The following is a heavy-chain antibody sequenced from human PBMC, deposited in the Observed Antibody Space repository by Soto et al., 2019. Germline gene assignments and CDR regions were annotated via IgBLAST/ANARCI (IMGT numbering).Heavy chain of an antibody. D-gene: IGHD3-3*01. Sequence: GASVKVSCKASGGTFSSYAISWVRQAPGQGLEWMGGIIPIFGTANYAQKFQGRVTITADESTSTAYMELSSLRSEDTAVYYCARDPNLTIFGVVISYYYYGMDVWGQGTTVTVSS. CDR2: IIPIFGTA. V-gene: IGHV1-69*13. CDR1: GGTFSSYA. CDR3: ARDPNLTIFGVVISYYYYGMDV. J-gene: IGHJ6*02.